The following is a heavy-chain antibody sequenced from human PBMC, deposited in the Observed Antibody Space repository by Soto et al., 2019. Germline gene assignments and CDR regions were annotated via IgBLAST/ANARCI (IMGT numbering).Heavy chain of an antibody. J-gene: IGHJ4*02. D-gene: IGHD3-16*01. CDR2: IGHRSGAT. CDR1: GFSFSSSS. Sequence: EVQLVESGGGLEQPGGSLRLSCAASGFSFSSSSMNWVRQAPGKGLEWISYIGHRSGATYYADSVRGRFSISRDNAKSSVYLQMNSLKDEDTAVYYCAKDKGERSFDYRGQGTLVTVSS. CDR3: AKDKGERSFDY. V-gene: IGHV3-48*02.